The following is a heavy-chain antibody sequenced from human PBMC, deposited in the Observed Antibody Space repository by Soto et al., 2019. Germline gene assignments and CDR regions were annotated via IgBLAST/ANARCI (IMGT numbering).Heavy chain of an antibody. CDR3: TTDGDRLRYFDWLLYGY. V-gene: IGHV3-15*01. CDR1: GFTFSNSW. J-gene: IGHJ4*02. CDR2: IKSKTDGGTT. Sequence: PGGSLRLSCAASGFTFSNSWMSLVRQAPGKGLEWVGRIKSKTDGGTTDYAAPVKGRFTISRDDSKNTLYLQMNSLKTEDTAVYYCTTDGDRLRYFDWLLYGYWGQGTLVTVSS. D-gene: IGHD3-9*01.